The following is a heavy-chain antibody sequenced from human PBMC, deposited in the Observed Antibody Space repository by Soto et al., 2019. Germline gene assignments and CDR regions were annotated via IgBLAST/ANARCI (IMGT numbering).Heavy chain of an antibody. V-gene: IGHV3-30*18. CDR3: AKDQDDYIWGSYRYTGGFDY. Sequence: QVQLVESGGGVVQPGRSLRLSCAASGFTFSSYGMHWVRQAPGKGLEWVAVISYDGSNKYYADSVKGRFTISRDNSKNTLYLQMNSLRSDDTAVYYCAKDQDDYIWGSYRYTGGFDYWGHGTLVTVAS. J-gene: IGHJ4*01. CDR1: GFTFSSYG. CDR2: ISYDGSNK. D-gene: IGHD3-16*02.